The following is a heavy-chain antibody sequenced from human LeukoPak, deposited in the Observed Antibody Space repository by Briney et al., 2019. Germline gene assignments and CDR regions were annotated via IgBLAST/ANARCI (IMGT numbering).Heavy chain of an antibody. J-gene: IGHJ5*02. CDR1: GGSISSYY. V-gene: IGHV4-38-2*02. CDR2: IYHSGST. CDR3: ARGLSRRQLLLWFGDSNWFDP. D-gene: IGHD3-10*01. Sequence: SETLSLTCTVSGGSISSYYWGWIRQPPGKGLEWIGSIYHSGSTYYNPSLKSRVTISVDTSKNQFSLKLSSVTAADTAVYYCARGLSRRQLLLWFGDSNWFDPWGQGTLVTVSS.